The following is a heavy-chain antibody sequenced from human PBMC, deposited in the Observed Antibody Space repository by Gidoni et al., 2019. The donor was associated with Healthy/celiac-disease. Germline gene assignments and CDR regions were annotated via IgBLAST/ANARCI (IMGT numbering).Heavy chain of an antibody. CDR3: ARDKGFRTWMAFDI. V-gene: IGHV3-53*01. D-gene: IGHD5-12*01. Sequence: EVQLVESGGGLIQPWGSLRLSCAASGLTVSSNYMSWVRQAPGKGLEWVSVIYSGGSTYYEASVKGRFTISRDNSKNTLYLQMNSLRAEDTAVYYCARDKGFRTWMAFDIWGQGTMVTVSS. CDR2: IYSGGST. J-gene: IGHJ3*02. CDR1: GLTVSSNY.